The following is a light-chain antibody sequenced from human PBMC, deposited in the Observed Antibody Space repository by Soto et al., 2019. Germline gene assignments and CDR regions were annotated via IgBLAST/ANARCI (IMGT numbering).Light chain of an antibody. Sequence: DIQMTQSPSTLSASVGDSLTITCRASHSIRDCLAWYQQKPGKAPHLLIYDASNLESGVPSRFSGSGSGTEFNLTISRLGPDYFATYYCQQYESYSLTFGGGTRVEIK. CDR1: HSIRDC. CDR3: QQYESYSLT. CDR2: DAS. J-gene: IGKJ4*01. V-gene: IGKV1-5*01.